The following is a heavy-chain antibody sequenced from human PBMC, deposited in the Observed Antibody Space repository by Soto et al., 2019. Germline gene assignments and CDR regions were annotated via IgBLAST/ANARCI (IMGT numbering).Heavy chain of an antibody. CDR1: GGTFSSYT. Sequence: QVQLVQSGAEVKKPGSSVKVSCKASGGTFSSYTISWVRQAPGQGLEWMGRIIPSLGIANYAQKLQGRVTITADKATSTADMEMSRVRTEDTGVYYCARDLNSCYDNVNWFDPWGQGTLVTVSS. D-gene: IGHD5-12*01. J-gene: IGHJ5*02. V-gene: IGHV1-69*02. CDR3: ARDLNSCYDNVNWFDP. CDR2: IIPSLGIA.